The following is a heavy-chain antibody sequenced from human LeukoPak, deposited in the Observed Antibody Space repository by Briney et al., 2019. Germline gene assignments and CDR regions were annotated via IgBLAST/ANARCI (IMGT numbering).Heavy chain of an antibody. CDR2: IKEDGSEK. CDR1: GFSVSSYW. Sequence: GGSLRLSCAASGFSVSSYWMSWVRQAPGKGLEWVANIKEDGSEKNYVDSVKGRFTISRDNAKNSLYLQMNSLRAEDTAVYYCARKDSSPSTFDCWGQGTLVTVSS. CDR3: ARKDSSPSTFDC. D-gene: IGHD3-22*01. J-gene: IGHJ4*02. V-gene: IGHV3-7*01.